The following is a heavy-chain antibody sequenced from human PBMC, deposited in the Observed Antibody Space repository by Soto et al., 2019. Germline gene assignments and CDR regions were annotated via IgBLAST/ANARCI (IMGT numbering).Heavy chain of an antibody. V-gene: IGHV5-51*01. CDR2: IYPGDSDT. CDR3: ARVTAPSEMATTQFDY. D-gene: IGHD5-12*01. J-gene: IGHJ4*02. Sequence: VESLKISCKGSGYSFTSYWIGWVRQMPGKGLEWMGIIYPGDSDTRYSPSFQGQVTISADKSISTAYLQWSSLKASDTAMYYCARVTAPSEMATTQFDYWGQGTLVTVSS. CDR1: GYSFTSYW.